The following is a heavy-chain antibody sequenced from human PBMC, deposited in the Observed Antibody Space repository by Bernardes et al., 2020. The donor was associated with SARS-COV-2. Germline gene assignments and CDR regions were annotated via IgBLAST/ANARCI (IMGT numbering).Heavy chain of an antibody. J-gene: IGHJ3*02. CDR3: AKGSDYTWGSYRFNPFDM. Sequence: GSLRLSGADSGFTFSRFAMSWVRQAPGKGLEWVSSITSSGGTTEYAGSVQGRFTISRDNSQNMLYLQMNSLRAEDTAAYYCAKGSDYTWGSYRFNPFDMLGQGTMVTVSA. V-gene: IGHV3-23*01. CDR1: GFTFSRFA. D-gene: IGHD3-16*02. CDR2: ITSSGGTT.